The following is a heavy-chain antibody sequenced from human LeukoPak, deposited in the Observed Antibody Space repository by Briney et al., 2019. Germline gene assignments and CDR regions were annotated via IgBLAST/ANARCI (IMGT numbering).Heavy chain of an antibody. D-gene: IGHD2-2*02. CDR1: GGTFSSYA. J-gene: IGHJ4*02. CDR2: IIPIFGIA. CDR3: AIDPRYCSSTSCYIDY. V-gene: IGHV1-69*04. Sequence: SVKVSCKASGGTFSSYAISWVRQAPGQGLEWMGRIIPIFGIANYAQKFQGRVTITADKSTSTAYMELSSLRSEDTAVYYCAIDPRYCSSTSCYIDYWGQGTLVTVSS.